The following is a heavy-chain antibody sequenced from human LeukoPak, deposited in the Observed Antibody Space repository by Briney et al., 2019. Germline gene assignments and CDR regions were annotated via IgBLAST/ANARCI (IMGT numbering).Heavy chain of an antibody. CDR2: VYYSGKT. CDR3: ARIPLRRVGCDNVASVYNWFDT. Sequence: PSETLSLTCAVYGGSLSDYYWSWICQPPGKGLEWIGYVYYSGKTDYNPSLKSRVTISVDPSKNQFSLRLTSVTAADTAVYYCARIPLRRVGCDNVASVYNWFDTWGQGTLVTVSS. J-gene: IGHJ5*02. CDR1: GGSLSDYY. V-gene: IGHV4-59*08. D-gene: IGHD1-26*01.